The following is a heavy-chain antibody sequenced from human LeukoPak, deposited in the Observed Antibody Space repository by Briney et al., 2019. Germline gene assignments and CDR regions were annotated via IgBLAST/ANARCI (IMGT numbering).Heavy chain of an antibody. V-gene: IGHV4-4*07. CDR2: IYTSGST. CDR3: AAEIGLPRAFDI. Sequence: SESLSLTCTVSGGSISSYYWSWIRQPAGKGLEWIGRIYTSGSTNYNPSLKSRVTMSVDTSKNQFSLKLSSVTAADTAVYYCAAEIGLPRAFDIWGQGTMVTVSS. CDR1: GGSISSYY. J-gene: IGHJ3*02. D-gene: IGHD3/OR15-3a*01.